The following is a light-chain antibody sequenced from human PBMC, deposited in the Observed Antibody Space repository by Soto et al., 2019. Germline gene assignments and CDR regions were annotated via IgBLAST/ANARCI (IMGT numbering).Light chain of an antibody. CDR3: QSYDSSSWV. J-gene: IGLJ3*02. V-gene: IGLV6-57*01. Sequence: NFMLTQPHSVSESPGKTVTISCTRSSGSIVDNYVQWYQQRPGRTPTTVIYEDNQRPSGVPDRFSGSIDSSSNSASLTISGLETEDEADYYCQSYDSSSWVFGGGIQLTVL. CDR1: SGSIVDNY. CDR2: EDN.